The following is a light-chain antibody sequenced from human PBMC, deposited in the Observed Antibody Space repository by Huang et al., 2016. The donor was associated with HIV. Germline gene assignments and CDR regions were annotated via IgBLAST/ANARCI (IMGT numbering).Light chain of an antibody. CDR2: DAS. V-gene: IGKV3-11*01. CDR1: QSVSSY. Sequence: EIVLTQSPATLSLSPGERATLSCRVSQSVSSYLAWYQQRPGQAPRRLIYDASNRATGIPARFSGSGSGTDFTLTISSLEPEDFAVYYCQQRSNWPPLTFGGGTKVEIK. J-gene: IGKJ4*01. CDR3: QQRSNWPPLT.